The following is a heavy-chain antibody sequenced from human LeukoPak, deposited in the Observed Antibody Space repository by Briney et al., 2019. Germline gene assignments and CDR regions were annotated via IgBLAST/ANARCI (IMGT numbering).Heavy chain of an antibody. V-gene: IGHV3-11*04. J-gene: IGHJ4*02. CDR2: ISTSGSTI. CDR1: GFTFSDYY. CDR3: ARRRLSSSWYPDYFDY. D-gene: IGHD6-13*01. Sequence: GGSLRLSCAASGFTFSDYYMSWIRQAPGKGLEWVSYISTSGSTIYYADSVKGRFTISRDNAKNSLYLQMNSLRAEDTAVYYCARRRLSSSWYPDYFDYWGQGTLVTVSS.